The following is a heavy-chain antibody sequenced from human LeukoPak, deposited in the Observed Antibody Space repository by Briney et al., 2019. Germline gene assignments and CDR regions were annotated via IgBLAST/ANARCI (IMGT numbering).Heavy chain of an antibody. D-gene: IGHD6-13*01. J-gene: IGHJ4*02. V-gene: IGHV3-48*03. CDR1: GFTVFSYG. CDR3: ARALPSSWYFFDY. Sequence: GGSLRLACAASGFTVFSYGTYWVRQPPGKGLEWVLYISSSDSTKYYADSVKGRFTISRDNAKSSLYLQMNSLRADDTAVYYCARALPSSWYFFDYWGQGTLVTVSS. CDR2: ISSSDSTK.